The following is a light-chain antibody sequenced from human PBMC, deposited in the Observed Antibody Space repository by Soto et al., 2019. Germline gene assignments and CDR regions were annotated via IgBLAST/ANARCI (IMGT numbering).Light chain of an antibody. V-gene: IGKV3-15*01. CDR3: HQYNNFLT. J-gene: IGKJ4*01. CDR2: DAS. CDR1: QSVSSKF. Sequence: EIVLTQSPGTLSLSPGERAALSCRASQSVSSKFLAWYQQKPGQAPRLLIYDASTRATGIPARFSGSGSGTEFTLTIGSLQSEDFAVYYCHQYNNFLTFGGGTKVEIK.